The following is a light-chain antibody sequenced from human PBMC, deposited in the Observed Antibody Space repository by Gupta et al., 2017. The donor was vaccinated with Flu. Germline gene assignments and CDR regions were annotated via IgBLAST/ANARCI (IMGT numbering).Light chain of an antibody. CDR3: QQYNNWYT. V-gene: IGKV3-15*01. CDR1: QSVSNN. Sequence: EIVMTQSPATLSVSPGERATLSCRASQSVSNNLAWYQQKPGQAPRLLIFAASNRATGVPARFSGSGSGTEFTLTIGSLQSEDFAVYCWQQYNNWYTFGQGTKLEIE. J-gene: IGKJ2*01. CDR2: AAS.